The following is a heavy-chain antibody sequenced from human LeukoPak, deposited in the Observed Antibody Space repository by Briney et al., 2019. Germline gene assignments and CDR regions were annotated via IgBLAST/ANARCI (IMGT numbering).Heavy chain of an antibody. D-gene: IGHD5-12*01. CDR1: GFSFSRYW. J-gene: IGHJ4*02. Sequence: GSLRLSCAASGFSFSRYWMTWVREAPGKGLEWVAQINQDGSEEYYMDSVKARFTISRDNAKNSVFLQMNSLRAEDTAVYYCVRDGGVSGYDLRDYWGQGTLVTVSS. V-gene: IGHV3-7*01. CDR2: INQDGSEE. CDR3: VRDGGVSGYDLRDY.